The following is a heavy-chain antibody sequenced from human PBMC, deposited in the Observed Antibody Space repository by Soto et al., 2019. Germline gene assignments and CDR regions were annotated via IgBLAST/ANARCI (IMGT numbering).Heavy chain of an antibody. Sequence: QVQLQQWSAGLLKPSETRSLTCAVYGGSFSGYYWSWIRQPPGKGLEWIGEINHSGSTNYNPSLKSRVTISVDTSKNQFSLKLSSVTAADTAVYYCARVTGRYYYGMDVWGQGTTVTVSS. CDR2: INHSGST. V-gene: IGHV4-34*01. CDR3: ARVTGRYYYGMDV. J-gene: IGHJ6*02. CDR1: GGSFSGYY.